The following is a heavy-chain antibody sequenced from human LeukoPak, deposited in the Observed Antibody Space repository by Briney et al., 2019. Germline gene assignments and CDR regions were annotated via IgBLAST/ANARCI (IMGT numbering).Heavy chain of an antibody. CDR1: GFTFSSYS. D-gene: IGHD6-19*01. V-gene: IGHV3-48*04. Sequence: PGGSLRLSCAASGFTFSSYSFNWVRQAPGKGLEWISYISSSTSAIYYADSVKGRFTISRDNAKNSLYLQMNSLRAEDTAVYYCARAPNSSGWYVDSYYFDYWGQGTLVTVSS. CDR2: ISSSTSAI. CDR3: ARAPNSSGWYVDSYYFDY. J-gene: IGHJ4*02.